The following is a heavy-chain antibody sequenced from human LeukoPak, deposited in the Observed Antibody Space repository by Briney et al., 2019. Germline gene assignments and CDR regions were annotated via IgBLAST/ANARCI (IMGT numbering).Heavy chain of an antibody. CDR3: AREMLTFGGVIVPTPTDY. V-gene: IGHV1-18*01. CDR2: ISAYNGNT. Sequence: ASVKVSCKASGGIFSSYAISWVRQAPGQGLEWMGRISAYNGNTKYAQKLQGRVTMTTNTSTSTAYMELRSLRSDDTAVYYCAREMLTFGGVIVPTPTDYWGQGTLVTVSS. J-gene: IGHJ4*02. D-gene: IGHD3-16*02. CDR1: GGIFSSYA.